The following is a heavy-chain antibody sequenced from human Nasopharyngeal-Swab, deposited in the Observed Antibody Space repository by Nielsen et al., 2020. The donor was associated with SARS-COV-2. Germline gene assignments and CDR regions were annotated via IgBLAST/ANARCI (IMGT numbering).Heavy chain of an antibody. V-gene: IGHV4-39*07. Sequence: SETLSLTCTVSGGSISSSSYYWGWIRQPPGKGREWIGSTYYSGSTYYNPSPKSRVTISVDTSKNQFSLTLSSVTAADTAVYYCARERGRGGIWNYYYYYMDVWGKETTVTVSS. CDR2: TYYSGST. J-gene: IGHJ6*03. CDR1: GGSISSSSYY. D-gene: IGHD3-10*01. CDR3: ARERGRGGIWNYYYYYMDV.